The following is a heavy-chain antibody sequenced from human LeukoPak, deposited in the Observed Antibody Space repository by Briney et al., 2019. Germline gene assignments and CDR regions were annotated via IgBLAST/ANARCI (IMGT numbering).Heavy chain of an antibody. CDR1: GYSFTSYW. J-gene: IGHJ4*02. CDR3: ARTHTTVTANFDY. D-gene: IGHD4-17*01. CDR2: IYPGDSDT. Sequence: GESLKISCKGSGYSFTSYWIGWVRQMPGKGLEWMGIIYPGDSDTRYSPSFQGQVTISADKSISTAYLQWSSLKASDTAMYYSARTHTTVTANFDYWGQGTLVTVSS. V-gene: IGHV5-51*01.